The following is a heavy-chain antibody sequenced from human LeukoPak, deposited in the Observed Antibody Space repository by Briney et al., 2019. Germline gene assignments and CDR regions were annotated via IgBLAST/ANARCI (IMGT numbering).Heavy chain of an antibody. J-gene: IGHJ6*03. Sequence: GGSLRLSCAASGFTLSDYYMSWIRQAPGKGLEWVSYISSSGSTIYYADSVKGRSTISRDNAKNSLYLQMNSLRAEDTAVYYCARDTLTRNYYDSSGPYYYYYMDVWGKGTTVTVSS. V-gene: IGHV3-11*01. CDR2: ISSSGSTI. CDR3: ARDTLTRNYYDSSGPYYYYYMDV. CDR1: GFTLSDYY. D-gene: IGHD3-22*01.